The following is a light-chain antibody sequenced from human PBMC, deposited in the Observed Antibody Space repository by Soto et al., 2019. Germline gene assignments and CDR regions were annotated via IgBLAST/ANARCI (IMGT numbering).Light chain of an antibody. V-gene: IGKV3-20*01. J-gene: IGKJ2*01. Sequence: EIVLTQSPGTLSLSPGERATLSCRASQSISSSYLAWYQQKPGQAPRLLIYAASSRATDIPDRFSGSGSGTDFTLTISRLEPEDFAVYYCQLYGSSHMFSFGQGTKLEIK. CDR2: AAS. CDR1: QSISSSY. CDR3: QLYGSSHMFS.